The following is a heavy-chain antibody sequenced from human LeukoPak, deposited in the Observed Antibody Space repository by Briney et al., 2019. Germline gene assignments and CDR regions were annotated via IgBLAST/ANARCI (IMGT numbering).Heavy chain of an antibody. V-gene: IGHV3-21*01. CDR2: ISSSSSYI. D-gene: IGHD3-22*01. CDR3: ARGTLYYYDSSGYPQDY. Sequence: PGGSLRLSCAASGFTFSSYSMNWVRQAPGKGLEWVSSISSSSSYIYYADSVKGRFTISRDNAENSLYLQMNSLRAEDTAVYYCARGTLYYYDSSGYPQDYWGQGTLVTVSS. CDR1: GFTFSSYS. J-gene: IGHJ4*02.